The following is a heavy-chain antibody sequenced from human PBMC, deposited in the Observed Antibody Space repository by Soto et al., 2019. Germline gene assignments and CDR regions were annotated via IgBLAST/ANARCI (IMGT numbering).Heavy chain of an antibody. Sequence: QVQLVQSGAEVKKPGSSVKVSCKASGGTFSSYTISWVRQAPGQGLEWMGRIIPILGIANYAQKFQGRVTITADKSTSTAYMELSSLRSEDTAVYYCARSGSGPHRHYYGMDVWGQGTTVTVSS. D-gene: IGHD3-10*01. CDR2: IIPILGIA. CDR1: GGTFSSYT. J-gene: IGHJ6*02. V-gene: IGHV1-69*02. CDR3: ARSGSGPHRHYYGMDV.